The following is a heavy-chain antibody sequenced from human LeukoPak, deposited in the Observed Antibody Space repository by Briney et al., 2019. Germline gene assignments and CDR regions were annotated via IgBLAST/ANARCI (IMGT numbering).Heavy chain of an antibody. V-gene: IGHV3-30*04. Sequence: GRSLRLSRAASGFTFSTYAMHWVRQAPGKGLEWVAAISYDGSNKNYADSVKGRFTISRDNSKNTLYLQMNSLRAEDTAVYYCARGVRIAVAGYIDYWGQGTLVTVSS. D-gene: IGHD6-19*01. J-gene: IGHJ4*02. CDR3: ARGVRIAVAGYIDY. CDR2: ISYDGSNK. CDR1: GFTFSTYA.